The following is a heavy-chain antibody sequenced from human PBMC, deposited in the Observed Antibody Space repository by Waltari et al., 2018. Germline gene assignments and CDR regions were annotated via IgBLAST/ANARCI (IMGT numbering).Heavy chain of an antibody. V-gene: IGHV4-59*01. Sequence: QVQLQESGPGLVKPSETLSLTCTVSGGSLSSYYWSWFRQPPGKGLEWIGYIYYSGGTNYNPSRKSRVTISVDTSKNQFSLKLSAVTAADTAVYYCARDRGCSSTSGSPYAFDIWGQGTMVTVSS. CDR2: IYYSGGT. D-gene: IGHD2-2*01. CDR3: ARDRGCSSTSGSPYAFDI. J-gene: IGHJ3*02. CDR1: GGSLSSYY.